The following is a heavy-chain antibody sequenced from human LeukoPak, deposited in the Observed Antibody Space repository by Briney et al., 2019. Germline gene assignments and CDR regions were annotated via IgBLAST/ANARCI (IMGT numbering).Heavy chain of an antibody. V-gene: IGHV4-34*01. Sequence: SETLSLPCAVYGGPFNDYYWRWIRQPPGKGLEWIGEINHSGSTNYNPSLKSRVTISVDTSKNQFSLKLSSVTAADTAVYYCARWNSDYGMDGWGQGTTVTVSS. CDR1: GGPFNDYY. CDR2: INHSGST. D-gene: IGHD1-7*01. J-gene: IGHJ6*02. CDR3: ARWNSDYGMDG.